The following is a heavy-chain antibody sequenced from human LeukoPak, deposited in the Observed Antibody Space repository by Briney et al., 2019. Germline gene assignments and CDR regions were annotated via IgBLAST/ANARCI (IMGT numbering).Heavy chain of an antibody. V-gene: IGHV3-66*04. Sequence: PGGSLRLSCAASGFTFSDYYMSWIRQAPGKGLEWVSLIYSGGSTYYADSVKGRFTISRDNSKNTLYLQMNSLRAEDTAVYYCAKPARTDYADYWGQGTLVTVSS. CDR1: GFTFSDYY. CDR3: AKPARTDYADY. D-gene: IGHD1-14*01. J-gene: IGHJ4*02. CDR2: IYSGGST.